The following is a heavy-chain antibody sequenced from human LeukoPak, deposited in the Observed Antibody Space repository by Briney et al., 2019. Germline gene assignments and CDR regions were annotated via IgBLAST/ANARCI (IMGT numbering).Heavy chain of an antibody. J-gene: IGHJ4*02. CDR1: GFTFSSYG. Sequence: PGGSLGLSCAASGFTFSSYGMHWVRQAPGKGLEWVAVIWYDGSNKYYADSVKGRFTISRDNSKNTLYLQMNRLRAEDTAVYYCARDQMHIVVVTAIDYWGQGTLVTVSS. CDR2: IWYDGSNK. CDR3: ARDQMHIVVVTAIDY. D-gene: IGHD2-21*02. V-gene: IGHV3-33*01.